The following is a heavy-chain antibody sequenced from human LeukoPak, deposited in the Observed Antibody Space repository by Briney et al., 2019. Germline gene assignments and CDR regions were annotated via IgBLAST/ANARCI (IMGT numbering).Heavy chain of an antibody. V-gene: IGHV4-39*01. D-gene: IGHD5-18*01. CDR2: IFYSGST. CDR1: GGSISTSNYY. J-gene: IGHJ5*02. CDR3: ARHRGYSYGLSGWFDP. Sequence: SETLSLTCTVSGGSISTSNYYWGWIRQPPGKGLEWIGNIFYSGSTYYSPSLRSRVAISVDTSKNQFSLKLSSVTAADTAVYYCARHRGYSYGLSGWFDPWGQGTLVTVSS.